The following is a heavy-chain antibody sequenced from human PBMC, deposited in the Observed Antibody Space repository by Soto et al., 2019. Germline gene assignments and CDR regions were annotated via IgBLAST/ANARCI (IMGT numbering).Heavy chain of an antibody. CDR3: ARGRYLDSSEYWVANLPFDH. Sequence: EVQLLESGGALVQPGGSLRLSCAASGFTFNSYVMTWVRQAPGEGLEWVSSISRSGRGSAYYADSVKGRFTISRDNSENTLFLQMNNRRDEYTALYYCARGRYLDSSEYWVANLPFDHWGLGTLVTVSS. J-gene: IGHJ4*02. CDR2: ISRSGRGSA. D-gene: IGHD3-22*01. V-gene: IGHV3-23*01. CDR1: GFTFNSYV.